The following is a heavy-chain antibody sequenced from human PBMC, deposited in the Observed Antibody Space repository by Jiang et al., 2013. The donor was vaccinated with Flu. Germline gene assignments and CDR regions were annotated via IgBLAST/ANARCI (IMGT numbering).Heavy chain of an antibody. D-gene: IGHD4-17*01. CDR3: AKDPYGDYPGWYFDL. V-gene: IGHV3-9*01. J-gene: IGHJ2*01. CDR2: ISWNSGSI. Sequence: QLLESGGGLVQPGRSLRLSCAASGFTFDDYAMHWVRQAPGKGLEWVSGISWNSGSIGYADSVKGRFTISRDNAKNSLYLQMNSLRAEDTALYYCAKDPYGDYPGWYFDLWGRGTLVTVSS. CDR1: GFTFDDYA.